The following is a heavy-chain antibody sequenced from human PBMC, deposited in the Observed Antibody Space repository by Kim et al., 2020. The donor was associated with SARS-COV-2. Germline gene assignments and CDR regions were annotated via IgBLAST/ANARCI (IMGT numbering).Heavy chain of an antibody. CDR1: GGSFSGYY. CDR3: ARGELGGEGSSSRWFDP. D-gene: IGHD6-13*01. CDR2: INHSGST. J-gene: IGHJ5*02. Sequence: SETLSLTCAVYGGSFSGYYWSWIRQPPGKGLEWIGEINHSGSTNYNPSLKSRVTISVDTSKNQFSLKLSSVTAADTAVYYCARGELGGEGSSSRWFDPWGQGTLVTVSS. V-gene: IGHV4-34*01.